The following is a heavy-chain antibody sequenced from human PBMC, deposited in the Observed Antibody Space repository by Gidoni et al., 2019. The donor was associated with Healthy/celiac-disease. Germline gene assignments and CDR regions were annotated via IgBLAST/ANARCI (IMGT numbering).Heavy chain of an antibody. CDR2: INPNRGGT. V-gene: IGHV1-2*04. CDR3: ARGAVADPNYGMDV. Sequence: QVPLVQSGAEGKKPGSAVKVSCKASGYTFTGYDMHWVRQAPGQGLEWMGWINPNRGGTNYAQKFQGWVTMTRDTSISTAYMELSRLRSDDTAVYYCARGAVADPNYGMDVWGQGTTVTVSS. J-gene: IGHJ6*02. D-gene: IGHD6-19*01. CDR1: GYTFTGYD.